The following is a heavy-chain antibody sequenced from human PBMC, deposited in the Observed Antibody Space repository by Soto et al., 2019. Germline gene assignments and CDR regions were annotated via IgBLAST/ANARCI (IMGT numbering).Heavy chain of an antibody. CDR2: ISYDGSNK. D-gene: IGHD6-13*01. CDR1: GFTFSSYG. Sequence: QVQLVESGGGVVQPGRSLRLSCAASGFTFSSYGMHWVRQAPGKGLEWVAVISYDGSNKYYADSVKGRFTISRDNSKNTLYLQMNSLRAEDTAVYYCAKGGYSCSWYHWGFDPWGQGTLVTVSS. V-gene: IGHV3-30*18. J-gene: IGHJ5*02. CDR3: AKGGYSCSWYHWGFDP.